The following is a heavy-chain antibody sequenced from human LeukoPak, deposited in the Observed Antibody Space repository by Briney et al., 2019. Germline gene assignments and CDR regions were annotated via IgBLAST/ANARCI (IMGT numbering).Heavy chain of an antibody. J-gene: IGHJ4*02. D-gene: IGHD3-22*01. CDR2: IKQDGSEK. Sequence: ETLSLTCTVSGGSISSYYWSWVRQAPGKGLEWVANIKQDGSEKYYVDSVKGRFTISRDNAKNSLYLQMNSLRAEDTAVYYCARGDSSGSPYFDYWGQGTLVTVSS. CDR1: GGSISSYY. CDR3: ARGDSSGSPYFDY. V-gene: IGHV3-7*01.